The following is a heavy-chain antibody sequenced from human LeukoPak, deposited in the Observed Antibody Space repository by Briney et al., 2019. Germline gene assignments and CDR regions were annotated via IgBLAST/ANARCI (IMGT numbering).Heavy chain of an antibody. CDR1: GFTFSLYS. CDR2: IAPDGSTQ. J-gene: IGHJ4*02. Sequence: PGGSLRLSCAASGFTFSLYSMTWVRQAPGKGLEWVANIAPDGSTQNYVDSLEGRFTISRDNPKNSLYLQMHSLRAEDAAVYYCARVIGGAIDHWGQGTLVTVPS. V-gene: IGHV3-7*01. D-gene: IGHD1-26*01. CDR3: ARVIGGAIDH.